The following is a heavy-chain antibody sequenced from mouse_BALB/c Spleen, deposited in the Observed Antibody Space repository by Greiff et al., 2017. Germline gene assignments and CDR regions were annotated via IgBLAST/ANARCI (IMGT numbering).Heavy chain of an antibody. CDR2: ISNLAYSI. Sequence: EVQLVESGGGLVQPGGSRKLSCAASGFTFSDYGMAWVRQAPGKGPEWVAFISNLAYSIYYADTVTGRFTISRENAKNTLYLEMSSLRSEDTAMYYCARDLGYFDVWGAGTTVTVSS. V-gene: IGHV5-15*02. CDR1: GFTFSDYG. CDR3: ARDLGYFDV. J-gene: IGHJ1*01.